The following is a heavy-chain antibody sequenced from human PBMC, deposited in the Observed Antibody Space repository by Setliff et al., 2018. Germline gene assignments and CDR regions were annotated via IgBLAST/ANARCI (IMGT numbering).Heavy chain of an antibody. Sequence: GGSLRLSCAASGFTFDDYGMSWVRQAPGKGLEWVSGINWNGGSTGYADSVKGRFTISRDNAKNSLYLQMNSLRAEDTALYYCARRRLSRGDYGLSAFDIWGQGTMVTVS. V-gene: IGHV3-20*04. CDR3: ARRRLSRGDYGLSAFDI. D-gene: IGHD4-17*01. CDR2: INWNGGST. CDR1: GFTFDDYG. J-gene: IGHJ3*02.